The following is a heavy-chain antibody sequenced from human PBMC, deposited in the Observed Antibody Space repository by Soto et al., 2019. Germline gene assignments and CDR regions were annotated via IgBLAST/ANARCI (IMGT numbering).Heavy chain of an antibody. CDR1: GGTFSSYA. CDR3: ARAWNDDSSGYSLFDY. Sequence: SVKVSCKASGGTFSSYAISWVRQAPGQGLEWMGGIIPIFGTANYAQKFQGRVTITADESTSTAYMELSSLRSEDTAVYYCARAWNDDSSGYSLFDYWGQGTLVTVSS. CDR2: IIPIFGTA. J-gene: IGHJ4*02. V-gene: IGHV1-69*13. D-gene: IGHD3-22*01.